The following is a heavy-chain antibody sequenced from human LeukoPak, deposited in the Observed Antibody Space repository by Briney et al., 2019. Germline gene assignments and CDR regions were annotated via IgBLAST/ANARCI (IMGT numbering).Heavy chain of an antibody. Sequence: GRSLRFSCAASGFTFSSYAMHGVRQAPGKGLEWVAVISYDGSNKYYADSVKGRFTISRDNSKNTLYLQMNSLRAEDTAVYYCARDASYGSGSFVTYWGQGTLVTVSS. V-gene: IGHV3-30*04. J-gene: IGHJ4*02. CDR2: ISYDGSNK. CDR3: ARDASYGSGSFVTY. CDR1: GFTFSSYA. D-gene: IGHD3-10*01.